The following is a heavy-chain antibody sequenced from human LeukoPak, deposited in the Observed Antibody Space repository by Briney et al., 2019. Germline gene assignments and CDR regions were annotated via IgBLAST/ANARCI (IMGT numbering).Heavy chain of an antibody. Sequence: SETLSLTCTVSGGSISSYYWSWIRQPPGKGLEWIGYIYYSGSTNYNPSLYSRLTISVDTSKNQFSLKLNSVTAVDTAVYYCARHSGSYKFDYWGQGTLVTVSS. CDR2: IYYSGST. V-gene: IGHV4-59*08. D-gene: IGHD1-26*01. CDR1: GGSISSYY. CDR3: ARHSGSYKFDY. J-gene: IGHJ4*02.